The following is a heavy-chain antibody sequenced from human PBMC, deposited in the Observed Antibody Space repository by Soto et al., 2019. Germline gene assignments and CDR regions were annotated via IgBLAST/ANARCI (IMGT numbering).Heavy chain of an antibody. V-gene: IGHV3-7*05. J-gene: IGHJ6*02. CDR3: ARVRRGGNTGFAIDV. CDR2: MKQDGGEK. CDR1: GFTFSSYW. D-gene: IGHD2-15*01. Sequence: EVQLVESGGGLVQPGGSLRLSCAASGFTFSSYWMTWVRQAPGKGLEWVAYMKQDGGEKYYVDTVKGRFTISRDNAKNSLFLQMNSLSAEDTAVYYCARVRRGGNTGFAIDVWGQGTTVTVSS.